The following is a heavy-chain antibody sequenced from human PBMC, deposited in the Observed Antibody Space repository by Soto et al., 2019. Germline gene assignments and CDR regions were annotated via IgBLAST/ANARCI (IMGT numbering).Heavy chain of an antibody. D-gene: IGHD2-21*02. CDR1: GGSMSSGCYC. J-gene: IGHJ6*02. V-gene: IGHV4-31*03. Sequence: PSETRSLTCTVSGGSMSSGCYCWSWIRQHPGKGLEGIGYIYYSGSTYYSPALKSRVTISVDTSKNQYSLKLSSVTAADTAVYYCAGDSVVVTSTHYYYGMDVWGQGTTVTVSS. CDR2: IYYSGST. CDR3: AGDSVVVTSTHYYYGMDV.